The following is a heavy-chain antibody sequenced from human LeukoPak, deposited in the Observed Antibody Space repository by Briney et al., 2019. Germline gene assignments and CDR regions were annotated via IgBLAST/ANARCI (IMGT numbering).Heavy chain of an antibody. J-gene: IGHJ3*02. V-gene: IGHV3-23*01. D-gene: IGHD2-2*01. CDR2: ISGSGGST. CDR1: GFTLSSYA. CDR3: ARDAGPCSSTSCSDAFDI. Sequence: GGSLRLSCAASGFTLSSYAMSWVRQAPGKGLEWVSAISGSGGSTYYADSVKGRFTISRDNSKNTLYLQMNSLRAEDTAVYYCARDAGPCSSTSCSDAFDIWGQGTMVTVSS.